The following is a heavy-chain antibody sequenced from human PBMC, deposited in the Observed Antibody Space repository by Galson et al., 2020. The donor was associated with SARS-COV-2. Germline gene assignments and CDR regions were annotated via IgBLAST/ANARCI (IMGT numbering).Heavy chain of an antibody. CDR2: ISSSSSYI. Sequence: GASLRLSCAASGFTFSSYSMNWVRPAPGKGLEWVSSISSSSSYIYYADSVKGRFTISRDNAKNSLYLQMNSLRAEDTAVYYCARSSRGGDYVEYYYYYYGMDVWGQGTTVTVSS. V-gene: IGHV3-21*01. J-gene: IGHJ6*02. CDR3: ARSSRGGDYVEYYYYYYGMDV. D-gene: IGHD4-17*01. CDR1: GFTFSSYS.